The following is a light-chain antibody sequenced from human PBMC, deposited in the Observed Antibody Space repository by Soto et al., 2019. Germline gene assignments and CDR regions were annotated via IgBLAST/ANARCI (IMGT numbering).Light chain of an antibody. CDR3: DTGDTNVVV. J-gene: IGLJ2*01. Sequence: QPVLTQSSSASASLGSSVKLTCTLSSGHSTYIIAWHQQQPGKAPRYLMKLEGSGSYNKGSGIPDRFSGSSSGADRYLTISNLQFEDEADYYCDTGDTNVVVFGGGTKLTVL. CDR2: LEGSGSY. CDR1: SGHSTYI. V-gene: IGLV4-60*02.